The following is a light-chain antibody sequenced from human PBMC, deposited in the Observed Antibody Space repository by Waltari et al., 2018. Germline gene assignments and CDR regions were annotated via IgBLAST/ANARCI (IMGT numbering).Light chain of an antibody. J-gene: IGKJ1*01. CDR1: QSVGRY. CDR3: QNHERLPAM. CDR2: GAS. Sequence: EIVLTQSPGTLSLSPGERATLSCRASQSVGRYLAWYQQKPGQAPRLLIYGASSRATGIPDRFSGSGSGTDFSLTISRLEPEDFAVYYCQNHERLPAMFGQGTKVKIK. V-gene: IGKV3-20*01.